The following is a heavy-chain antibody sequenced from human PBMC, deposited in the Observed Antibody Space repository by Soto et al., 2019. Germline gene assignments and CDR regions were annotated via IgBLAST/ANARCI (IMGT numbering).Heavy chain of an antibody. CDR3: ARGRYCLTGRCFPNWFDS. Sequence: QVQLLESGPGLVKPSQTLSLTCSVSGDSISTVDYFWAWVRQPPGQALEYIGYIYKSATTYYNPSFESRVAISLDTSKSQFSLNVTSLTAAVTAVYFCARGRYCLTGRCFPNWFDSWGQGTLVTVSS. CDR1: GDSISTVDYF. V-gene: IGHV4-30-4*01. D-gene: IGHD2-15*01. CDR2: IYKSATT. J-gene: IGHJ5*01.